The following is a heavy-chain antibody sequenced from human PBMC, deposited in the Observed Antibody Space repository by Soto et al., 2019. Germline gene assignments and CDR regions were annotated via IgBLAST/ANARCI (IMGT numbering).Heavy chain of an antibody. CDR1: GFYLTTTRMG. CDR2: IYWDDAK. J-gene: IGHJ4*02. Sequence: QITLKESGPPLVRPAQTLTLTCAFSGFYLTTTRMGVAWIRQPPEKALEWLALIYWDDAKRYSPSLKNRLTVSKDTSTNRVVLTITNISPDDTGTYFCAHAGDFDLLSFDRWGPGTLVTVSS. D-gene: IGHD2-15*01. V-gene: IGHV2-5*02. CDR3: AHAGDFDLLSFDR.